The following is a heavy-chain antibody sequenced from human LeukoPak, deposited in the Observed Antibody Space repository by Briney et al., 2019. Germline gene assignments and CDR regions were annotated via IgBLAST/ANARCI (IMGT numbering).Heavy chain of an antibody. CDR3: AKEPLGYGSGNRYFDY. D-gene: IGHD3-10*01. CDR2: ISGRGGGT. V-gene: IGHV3-23*01. J-gene: IGHJ4*02. Sequence: PGGSLRLSCAASGFTFNSYAMNWVRQAPGKGLEWVSAISGRGGGTYYAGSVKGRFTISRDNSKNTLYLQMNSLRAEDTAVYYCAKEPLGYGSGNRYFDYWGQGTLVTVSS. CDR1: GFTFNSYA.